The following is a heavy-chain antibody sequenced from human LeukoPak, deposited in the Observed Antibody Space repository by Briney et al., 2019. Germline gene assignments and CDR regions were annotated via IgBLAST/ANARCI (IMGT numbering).Heavy chain of an antibody. CDR2: ISGSGGST. D-gene: IGHD3-22*01. CDR1: GFAFSTYW. Sequence: GGSLRLSCATSGFAFSTYWMTWVRQAPGKGLEWVSAISGSGGSTYYADSVKGRFTISRDNSKNTLYLQMNSLRAEDTAVYYCAKLLYYYDSSQPYWGQGTLVTVSS. CDR3: AKLLYYYDSSQPY. V-gene: IGHV3-23*01. J-gene: IGHJ4*02.